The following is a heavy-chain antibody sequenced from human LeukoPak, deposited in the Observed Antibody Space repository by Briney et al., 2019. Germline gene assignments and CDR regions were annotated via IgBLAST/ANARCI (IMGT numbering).Heavy chain of an antibody. CDR3: ARFDGGFDS. J-gene: IGHJ4*02. CDR1: GFTLKSFV. Sequence: GGSLTLSCAASGFTLKSFVMGWVRQAPGRGLEWVSYISKRSGHIYHTDSVEGRFTTSRDNANDSVYLQMNNLRVEDTAIYFCARFDGGFDSWGQGTLVTVSS. V-gene: IGHV3-21*05. CDR2: ISKRSGHI. D-gene: IGHD3-9*01.